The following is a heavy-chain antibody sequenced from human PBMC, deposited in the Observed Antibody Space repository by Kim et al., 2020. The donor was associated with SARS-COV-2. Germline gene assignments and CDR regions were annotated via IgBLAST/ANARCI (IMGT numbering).Heavy chain of an antibody. CDR3: ARGIGGSSPHRGMDV. CDR1: GGTFSSYA. CDR2: IIPILGIA. V-gene: IGHV1-69*04. J-gene: IGHJ6*02. Sequence: SVKVSCKASGGTFSSYAISWVRQAPGQGLEWMGRIIPILGIANYAQKFQGRVTITADKSTSTAYMELSSLRSEDTAVYYCARGIGGSSPHRGMDVWGQGTTVTVSS. D-gene: IGHD6-6*01.